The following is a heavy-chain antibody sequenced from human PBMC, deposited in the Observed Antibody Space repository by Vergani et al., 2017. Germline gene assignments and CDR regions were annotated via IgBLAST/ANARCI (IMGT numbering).Heavy chain of an antibody. CDR2: IWYDGSNK. CDR3: ARRDGYSGYDDFDY. Sequence: QVQLVESGGGVVQPGRSLRLSCAASGFTFSSYVMHWVRQAPGTGLEWVAVIWYDGSNKYYADSVKGRFTISRDNSKNTLYLQMNSLRAEDTAVYYCARRDGYSGYDDFDYWGQGTLVTVSS. CDR1: GFTFSSYV. V-gene: IGHV3-33*01. J-gene: IGHJ4*02. D-gene: IGHD5-12*01.